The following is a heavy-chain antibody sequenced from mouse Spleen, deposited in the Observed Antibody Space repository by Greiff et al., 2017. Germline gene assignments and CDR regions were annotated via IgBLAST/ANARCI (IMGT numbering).Heavy chain of an antibody. CDR1: GYTFTGYW. CDR2: ILPGSGST. J-gene: IGHJ1*01. Sequence: QVQLKQSGAELMKPGASVKLSCKATGYTFTGYWIAWVKQRPGHGLEWIGEILPGSGSTNYNEKFKGKATFTADTSSNTAYMQLSSLTTEDSAIYYCASHTPYGNWYFDVWGAGTTVTVSS. V-gene: IGHV1-9*01. D-gene: IGHD2-1*01. CDR3: ASHTPYGNWYFDV.